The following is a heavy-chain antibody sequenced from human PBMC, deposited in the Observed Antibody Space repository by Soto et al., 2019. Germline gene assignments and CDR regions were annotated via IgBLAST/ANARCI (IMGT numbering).Heavy chain of an antibody. CDR2: ISYDGSQK. CDR3: VKEMAGSYYSAYHFDY. Sequence: PGGSLRLSXVASGFTFSSYGMHWVRQAPGKGLEWVALISYDGSQKYFGVSVKGRFTISRDNSKNTLYLEMNSLRGDDTALYYRVKEMAGSYYSAYHFDYWGQGTQVTVSS. J-gene: IGHJ4*02. V-gene: IGHV3-30*18. CDR1: GFTFSSYG. D-gene: IGHD1-26*01.